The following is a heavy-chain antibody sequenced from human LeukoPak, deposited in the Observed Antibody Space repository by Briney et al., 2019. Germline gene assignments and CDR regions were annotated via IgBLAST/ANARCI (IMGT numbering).Heavy chain of an antibody. CDR2: INPNSGGT. CDR3: ARDLARRVTSGAFDI. CDR1: GYTFTSYY. D-gene: IGHD2-21*02. J-gene: IGHJ3*02. Sequence: GASVKVSCKASGYTFTSYYMHWVRQAPGQGLEWMGWINPNSGGTNYAQKFQGRVTMTRDTSISTAYMELSRLRSDDTAVYYCARDLARRVTSGAFDIWGQGTMVTVSS. V-gene: IGHV1-2*02.